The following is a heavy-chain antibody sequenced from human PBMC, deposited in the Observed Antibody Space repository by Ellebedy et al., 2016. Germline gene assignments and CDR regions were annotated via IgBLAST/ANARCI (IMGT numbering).Heavy chain of an antibody. V-gene: IGHV4-30-4*01. CDR2: IYSSGST. CDR3: ASAGYRRGSYFDY. Sequence: SETLSLXXTVSVGSISGNDYYWSWIRQPPGKGLEWIGYIYSSGSTYYNPSLKSRLTISVDTSKNQFSLKLTSMTAADTAVYYCASAGYRRGSYFDYWGQGTLVTVSS. D-gene: IGHD1-1*01. CDR1: VGSISGNDYY. J-gene: IGHJ4*02.